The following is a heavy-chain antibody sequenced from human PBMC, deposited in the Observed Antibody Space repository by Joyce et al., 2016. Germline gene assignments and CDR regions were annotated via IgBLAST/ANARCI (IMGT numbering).Heavy chain of an antibody. CDR1: GFTFSSYT. D-gene: IGHD3-10*01. CDR2: ITYDRRNK. CDR3: ARDGFGELSPYYYYYMDV. Sequence: QVQLVESGGGVVQSGRSLRLSCTASGFTFSSYTMHWVRQAPGKGLEGVEVITYDRRNKYYADSVKGRFTISRDNSKNTLYLQMNSLRAEDTAVYYCARDGFGELSPYYYYYMDVWGKGTTVTVSS. J-gene: IGHJ6*03. V-gene: IGHV3-30*01.